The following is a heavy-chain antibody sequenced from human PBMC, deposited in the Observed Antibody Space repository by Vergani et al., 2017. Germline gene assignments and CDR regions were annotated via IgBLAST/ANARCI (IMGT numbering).Heavy chain of an antibody. CDR1: GSTVSGNY. Sequence: ELQLVESGGGLVQPGGSLRLSCAASGSTVSGNYMTWVRQAPGKGLEWVSHIYSGDETYYADSVKGRVTISCETSKNTLHLQINNHKVGDSAWYYCARENYYGSETYVDPWGQGTLVTVSS. CDR3: ARENYYGSETYVDP. CDR2: IYSGDET. J-gene: IGHJ5*02. V-gene: IGHV3-66*02. D-gene: IGHD3-10*01.